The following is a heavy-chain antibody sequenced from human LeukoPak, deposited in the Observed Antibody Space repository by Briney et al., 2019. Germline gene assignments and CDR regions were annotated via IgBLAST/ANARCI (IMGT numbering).Heavy chain of an antibody. CDR1: GYTFTGYY. J-gene: IGHJ4*02. Sequence: ASVTVSCKASGYTFTGYYMHWVRQDPGQGREWMGWINPNIGGTKYAQNFQGRITMNRDTSIRTAHMELSRLRSDETAVYYCARDRGAAAAGTPSDWGQGTLVPVSS. CDR2: INPNIGGT. V-gene: IGHV1-2*02. CDR3: ARDRGAAAAGTPSD. D-gene: IGHD6-13*01.